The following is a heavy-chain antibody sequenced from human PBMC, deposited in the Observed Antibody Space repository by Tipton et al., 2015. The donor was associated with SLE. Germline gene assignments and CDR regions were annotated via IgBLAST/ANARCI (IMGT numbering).Heavy chain of an antibody. CDR2: ISYSGST. V-gene: IGHV4-31*03. Sequence: TLSLTCTVSGGSISSGGYYWSWIRQSPGKGLEWIGYISYSGSTNYNSSLKSRLTISVDTSKNQFSLKLSSVTAADTAVHYCARDVGGYNTGWFPYYFDYWGQGTLVTVSS. CDR3: ARDVGGYNTGWFPYYFDY. J-gene: IGHJ4*02. CDR1: GGSISSGGYY. D-gene: IGHD2-8*02.